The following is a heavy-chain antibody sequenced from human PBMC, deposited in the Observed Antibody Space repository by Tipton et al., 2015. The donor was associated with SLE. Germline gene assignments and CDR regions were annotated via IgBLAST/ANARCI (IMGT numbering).Heavy chain of an antibody. CDR1: GFTFSSYG. CDR3: AKDRGYSSGWPHAFDI. Sequence: SLRLSCAASGFTFSSYGMHWVRQAPGKGLEWVAFIRYDGSNKYYADSVKGRFTISRDNSKNTLYLQMNSLRAEDTAVYYCAKDRGYSSGWPHAFDIWGQGTMVTVSS. D-gene: IGHD6-19*01. CDR2: IRYDGSNK. J-gene: IGHJ3*02. V-gene: IGHV3-30*02.